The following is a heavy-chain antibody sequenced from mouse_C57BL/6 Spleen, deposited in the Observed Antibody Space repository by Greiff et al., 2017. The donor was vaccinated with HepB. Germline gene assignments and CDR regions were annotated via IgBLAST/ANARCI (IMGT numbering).Heavy chain of an antibody. J-gene: IGHJ1*03. CDR3: TTGDYDKGYFDV. V-gene: IGHV14-4*01. D-gene: IGHD2-4*01. Sequence: VQLQQSGAELVRPGASVKLSCTASGFNIKDDYMHWVKQRPEQGLEWIGWIDPENGDTEYASKFQGKAIITADTSSNTAYLQLSSLTSEDTAVDYWTTGDYDKGYFDVWGTGTTVTVSS. CDR1: GFNIKDDY. CDR2: IDPENGDT.